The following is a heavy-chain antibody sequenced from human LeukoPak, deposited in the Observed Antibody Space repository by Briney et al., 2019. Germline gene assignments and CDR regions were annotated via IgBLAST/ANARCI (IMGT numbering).Heavy chain of an antibody. Sequence: SETPSLTCTVSGGSISSYYWSWIRQPPGKGLEWIGYIYTSGSTNYNPSLKSRVTISVDTSKNQFSPKLGSVTAADTAVYYCARTYDSSGYYYDWGQGTLVTVSS. J-gene: IGHJ4*02. CDR3: ARTYDSSGYYYD. CDR1: GGSISSYY. V-gene: IGHV4-4*09. D-gene: IGHD3-22*01. CDR2: IYTSGST.